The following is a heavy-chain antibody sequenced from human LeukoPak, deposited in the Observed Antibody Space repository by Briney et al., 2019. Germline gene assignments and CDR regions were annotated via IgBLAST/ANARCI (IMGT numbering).Heavy chain of an antibody. D-gene: IGHD1-1*01. Sequence: KPSETLSLTCTVSGGSISSSSYYWGWIRQPPGKGLEWIGSIYYSGSTYYNPSLKSRVTISVDTSKNQFSLKLSSVTAADTAVYYCARSRTGTTGYFDYWGQGTLVTVSS. CDR3: ARSRTGTTGYFDY. J-gene: IGHJ4*02. CDR1: GGSISSSSYY. CDR2: IYYSGST. V-gene: IGHV4-39*01.